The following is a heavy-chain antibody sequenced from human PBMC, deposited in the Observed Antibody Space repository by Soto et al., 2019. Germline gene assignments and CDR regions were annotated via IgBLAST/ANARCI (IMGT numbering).Heavy chain of an antibody. CDR2: ISASGGTT. V-gene: IGHV3-23*01. D-gene: IGHD2-2*01. CDR1: GFTFTNYA. CDR3: AKIIRTSWSDY. Sequence: PGGSLRLSCAVSGFTFTNYAMSWVRQAPGKGLEWVSGISASGGTTYYAESVKGRFTISRDNSRNTLYLQMNSLRVEDTAVYFCAKIIRTSWSDYWGQGTLVTVSS. J-gene: IGHJ4*02.